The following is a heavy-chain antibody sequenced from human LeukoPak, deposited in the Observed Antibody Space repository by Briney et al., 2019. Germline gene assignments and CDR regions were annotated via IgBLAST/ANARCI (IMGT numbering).Heavy chain of an antibody. J-gene: IGHJ4*01. CDR2: VFSSGST. CDR3: AREYDY. CDR1: AVSISRHF. Sequence: PSETLSLTCTFSAVSISRHFWSWIRQTPKKGLEWLGYVFSSGSTNYNPSLKSRITISLDTSKHQFSLTLNSVTAADTAVYYCAREYDYWSLGTLVTVSS. V-gene: IGHV4-59*11.